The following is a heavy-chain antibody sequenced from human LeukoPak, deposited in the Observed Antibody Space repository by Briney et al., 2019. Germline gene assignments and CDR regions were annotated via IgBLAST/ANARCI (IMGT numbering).Heavy chain of an antibody. CDR1: GFTFSNAW. D-gene: IGHD5-12*01. J-gene: IGHJ4*02. CDR3: TTEATTGLYFDY. V-gene: IGHV3-15*01. CDR2: IKSKTDGGTT. Sequence: AGGSLRLSCAASGFTFSNAWMSWVRQAPGKGLEWVGRIKSKTDGGTTDYAAPVKGRFTISRDDSKNTLYLQMNSLKTEDTAVYYCTTEATTGLYFDYWGQGTLVTVSS.